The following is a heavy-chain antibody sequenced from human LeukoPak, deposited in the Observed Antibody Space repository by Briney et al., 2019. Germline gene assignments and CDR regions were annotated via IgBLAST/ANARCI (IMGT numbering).Heavy chain of an antibody. V-gene: IGHV4-39*01. CDR1: GGSISSSSYY. D-gene: IGHD2-2*01. CDR3: ARSRYQLLENWFDP. Sequence: SETLSLTCTVSGGSISSSSYYWSWIRQPPGKGLEWIGSIYYSGSTYYNPSLKSRVTISVDTSKNQFSLKLSSVTAADTAVYYCARSRYQLLENWFDPWGQGTLVTVSS. CDR2: IYYSGST. J-gene: IGHJ5*02.